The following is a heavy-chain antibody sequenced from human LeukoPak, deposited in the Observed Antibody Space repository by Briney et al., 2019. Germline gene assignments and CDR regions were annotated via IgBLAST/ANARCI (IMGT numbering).Heavy chain of an antibody. CDR2: ISAYNGNT. J-gene: IGHJ3*02. V-gene: IGHV1-18*01. D-gene: IGHD6-13*01. CDR3: AREAREGGIAAAGTAGAFDI. Sequence: GASVKVSCKASGYTFTSYGISWVRQAPGQGLEWMGWISAYNGNTNYAQKLQGRVTMTTDTSTSTAYMELRSLRSDDTAVYYCAREAREGGIAAAGTAGAFDIWGQGTMVTVSS. CDR1: GYTFTSYG.